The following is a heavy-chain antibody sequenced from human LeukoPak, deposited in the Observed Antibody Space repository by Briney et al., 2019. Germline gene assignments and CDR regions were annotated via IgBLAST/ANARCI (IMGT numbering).Heavy chain of an antibody. J-gene: IGHJ4*02. V-gene: IGHV3-48*02. CDR3: ARDGNPFDY. CDR2: ISSSSSTI. Sequence: GGSLRLSCAASGFAFSTYAMGWVRQAPGKGLEWISYISSSSSTIYYAHSVKGRFTISRDNAKNSLYLQMNSLRDEDTAVYYCARDGNPFDYWGQGTLVTVSS. CDR1: GFAFSTYA. D-gene: IGHD1-14*01.